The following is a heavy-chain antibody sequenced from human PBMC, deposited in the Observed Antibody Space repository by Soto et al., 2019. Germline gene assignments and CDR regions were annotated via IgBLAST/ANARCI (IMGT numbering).Heavy chain of an antibody. CDR3: ARVTCYYYVDD. CDR1: GYTFTSYA. Sequence: QVQLVHSGAEEKKPGASVKVSCKASGYTFTSYAMHWVRQAPGQRLEWMGWINAGNGNTKYSQKCQGRVTITRDTSASTAYMELSSLRSEDTAVYYCARVTCYYYVDDWGQGTLVNVYS. V-gene: IGHV1-3*05. J-gene: IGHJ4*02. D-gene: IGHD3-9*01. CDR2: INAGNGNT.